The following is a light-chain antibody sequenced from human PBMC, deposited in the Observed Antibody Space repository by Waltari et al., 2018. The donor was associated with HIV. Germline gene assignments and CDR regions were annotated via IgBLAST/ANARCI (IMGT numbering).Light chain of an antibody. CDR3: SSYAGSNNLV. CDR2: EVS. J-gene: IGLJ3*02. V-gene: IGLV2-8*01. CDR1: SSDVGGYNY. Sequence: QSALTQPPSASGSPGQSVPISCTGTSSDVGGYNYVSWYEQHPGKAPKLMLYEVSTRPSGVPDRFSGSKSGNTASLTVSGLQAEDEADYYCSSYAGSNNLVFGGGTKLTVL.